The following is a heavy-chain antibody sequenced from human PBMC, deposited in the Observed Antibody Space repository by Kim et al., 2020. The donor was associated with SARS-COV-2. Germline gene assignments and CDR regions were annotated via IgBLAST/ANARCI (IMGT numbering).Heavy chain of an antibody. Sequence: GGSLRLSCVASGFTMSYGMAWVRRAPGKGLEWVSAISGRGDTTYYADSVKGRFSISRENSKTTKIYLQMNNLRVEDTALYFCAKARLGRAVTGWGSELDSWGEGTLVPVSS. J-gene: IGHJ4*02. CDR1: GFTMSYG. CDR3: AKARLGRAVTGWGSELDS. V-gene: IGHV3-23*01. CDR2: ISGRGDTT. D-gene: IGHD2-21*01.